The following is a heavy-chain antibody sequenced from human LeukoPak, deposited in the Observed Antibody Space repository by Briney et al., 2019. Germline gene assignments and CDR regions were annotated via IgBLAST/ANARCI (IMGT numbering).Heavy chain of an antibody. CDR3: ARDRVTMVRGLEGLDYYYYRDV. V-gene: IGHV1-69*01. CDR1: GGTFSSYA. D-gene: IGHD3-10*01. CDR2: IIPIFGTA. J-gene: IGHJ6*03. Sequence: ASVKVSCKASGGTFSSYAISWVRQAPGQGLEWMGGIIPIFGTANYAQKFQGRVTITADESTSTAYMELSSLRSEDTGVYYCARDRVTMVRGLEGLDYYYYRDVWGKGTTVTVSS.